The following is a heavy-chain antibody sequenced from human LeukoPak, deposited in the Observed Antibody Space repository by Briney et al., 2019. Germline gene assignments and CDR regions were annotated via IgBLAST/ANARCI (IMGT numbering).Heavy chain of an antibody. V-gene: IGHV3-11*01. J-gene: IGHJ4*02. CDR3: ANGYSYVRTY. D-gene: IGHD5-12*01. CDR1: GFTFSDYY. Sequence: GGSLRLSCAASGFTFSDYYMSWIRQTPGKGLEWLSYMSSSGSIIWYAESVKGRFTISRDNAKNSLYLQMNSLRAEDTAVYYCANGYSYVRTYWGQGTLVTVSS. CDR2: MSSSGSII.